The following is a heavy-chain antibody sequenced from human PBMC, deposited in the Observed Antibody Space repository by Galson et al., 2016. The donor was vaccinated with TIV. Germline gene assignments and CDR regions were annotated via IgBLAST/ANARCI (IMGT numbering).Heavy chain of an antibody. CDR1: GSSFTPFW. V-gene: IGHV5-51*01. J-gene: IGHJ6*02. D-gene: IGHD3-3*01. CDR3: ARQGSYDFWRDHNNYYYYAMDV. Sequence: QSGAEVTKPGESLKISCQGSGSSFTPFWVGWVRQMPGKGLEWMGVIYPGDSDTKYSPSSQGQVTISVDRSISTAYLQWKSLKASDTAIYYCARQGSYDFWRDHNNYYYYAMDVWGQGTAVVVSS. CDR2: IYPGDSDT.